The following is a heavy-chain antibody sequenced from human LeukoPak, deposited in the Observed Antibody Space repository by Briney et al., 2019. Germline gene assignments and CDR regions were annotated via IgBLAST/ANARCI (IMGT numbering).Heavy chain of an antibody. CDR1: GGSISSYY. D-gene: IGHD5-12*01. V-gene: IGHV4-59*01. J-gene: IGHJ4*02. Sequence: SETLSLTCTVSGGSISSYYWSWIRQPPGKGLEWIGYIYYSGSTNYNPSLKSRVTISVDTSKNQFSLKLSSVTAADTAVYYCARVALYSGYDFDYWGQGTLVTVSS. CDR3: ARVALYSGYDFDY. CDR2: IYYSGST.